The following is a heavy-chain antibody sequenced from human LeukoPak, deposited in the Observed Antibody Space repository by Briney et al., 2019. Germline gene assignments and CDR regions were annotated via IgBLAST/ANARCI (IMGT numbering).Heavy chain of an antibody. J-gene: IGHJ4*02. CDR2: ISGSGGST. CDR3: AKDGRSVVTAWSDY. Sequence: GGSLRLPCAASGFTFSSYAMSWVRQAPGKGLEWVSAISGSGGSTYYADSVKGRFTISRDNSKNTLYLQMNSLRAEDTAVYYCAKDGRSVVTAWSDYWGQGTLVTVSS. CDR1: GFTFSSYA. V-gene: IGHV3-23*01. D-gene: IGHD4-23*01.